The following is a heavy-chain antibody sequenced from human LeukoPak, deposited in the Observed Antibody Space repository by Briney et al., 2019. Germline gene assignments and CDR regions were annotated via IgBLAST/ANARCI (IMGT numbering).Heavy chain of an antibody. V-gene: IGHV3-30-3*01. D-gene: IGHD6-13*01. CDR1: GFTFSSYA. CDR3: ARAASSWYGNWFDP. CDR2: ISYDGSNK. Sequence: GRSLRLSCAASGFTFSSYAMDWVRQAPGKGLEWVAVISYDGSNKYYADSVKGRFTISRDNSKNTLYLQMNSLRAEDTAVYYCARAASSWYGNWFDPWGQGTLVTVSS. J-gene: IGHJ5*02.